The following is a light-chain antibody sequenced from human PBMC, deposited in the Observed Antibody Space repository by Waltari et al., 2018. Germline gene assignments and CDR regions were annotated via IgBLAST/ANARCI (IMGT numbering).Light chain of an antibody. CDR2: GVL. CDR3: QKYDASPLT. Sequence: DIRMTQFPSSLSATVGDRVTTTCRASQGISNSLAWYQHKPGKGPRILIFGVLVLNLGVSSRFSGSGSGTDFTLTIDTLQPEDFATYYCQKYDASPLTFGGGTKVEIK. J-gene: IGKJ4*02. V-gene: IGKV1-27*01. CDR1: QGISNS.